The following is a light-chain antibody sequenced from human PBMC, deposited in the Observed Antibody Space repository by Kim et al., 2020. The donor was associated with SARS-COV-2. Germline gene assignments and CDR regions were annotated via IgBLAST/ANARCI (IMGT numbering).Light chain of an antibody. CDR1: QDIGNY. CDR2: DAS. CDR3: QQYASFPHT. J-gene: IGKJ2*01. Sequence: DIQMTQSPSSLSASVGDRITITCRASQDIGNYLNWFQQKLGKVPKLLMYDASNLQTGVPSRFSGSGSGTDFTFTITSLQPEDFATYYCQQYASFPHTFGQGTKLAI. V-gene: IGKV1-33*01.